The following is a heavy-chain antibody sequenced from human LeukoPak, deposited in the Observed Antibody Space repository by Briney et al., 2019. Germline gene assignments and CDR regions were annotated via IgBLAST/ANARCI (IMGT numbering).Heavy chain of an antibody. CDR3: AREVFFQFDN. CDR1: GFTFRKYW. V-gene: IGHV3-7*03. J-gene: IGHJ4*02. Sequence: GGSLRLSCVASGFTFRKYWMAWVRQAPGRGLEWVATIAANGNDKDYEDALQGRFTISRDNARNSLSLRIDSLRAEDTAQYYCAREVFFQFDNWGQGALVTVSS. CDR2: IAANGNDK.